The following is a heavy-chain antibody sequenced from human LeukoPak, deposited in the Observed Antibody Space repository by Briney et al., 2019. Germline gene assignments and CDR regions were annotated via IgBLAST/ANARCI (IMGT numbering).Heavy chain of an antibody. CDR1: GFTFSSYA. CDR2: ISSTTTYI. CDR3: ARVYCGGDCFALDY. D-gene: IGHD2-21*02. Sequence: GGSLRLSCAGSGFTFSSYAMNWVRQAPGRGLEWVASISSTTTYIYYADSVKGRFTISRDNSKNTLYLQMNSLRAEDTAVYYCARVYCGGDCFALDYWGQGTLVTVSS. V-gene: IGHV3-21*01. J-gene: IGHJ4*02.